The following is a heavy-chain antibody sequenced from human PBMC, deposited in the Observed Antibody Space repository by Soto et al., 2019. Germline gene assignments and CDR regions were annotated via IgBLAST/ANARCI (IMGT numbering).Heavy chain of an antibody. V-gene: IGHV3-23*04. CDR3: AKARDQQWVRLPVDY. J-gene: IGHJ4*02. CDR2: FSATSENT. CDR1: GFFFSSYT. D-gene: IGHD6-19*01. Sequence: EVQLVESGGGLVQPGGSLRLSCVGSGFFFSSYTMTWVRQAPGKGLEWVSSFSATSENTYYADSVRGRLTISRDNSKNTLFLQRNSLTAEDTAMYYCAKARDQQWVRLPVDYWGPGILVIVSS.